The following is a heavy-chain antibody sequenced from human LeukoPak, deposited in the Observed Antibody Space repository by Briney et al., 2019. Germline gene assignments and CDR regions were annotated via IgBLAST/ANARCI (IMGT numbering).Heavy chain of an antibody. V-gene: IGHV3-23*01. Sequence: GRSLRLSCAASGFTFTSFAMNWVRQAPGKRLEWVSTISGDDSTYYADSVKGRFTISRDNSKNTLFLQMNSLRAEDTAVYYCAKNRETGNFFAFDIWGQGTMVTVSS. CDR3: AKNRETGNFFAFDI. CDR1: GFTFTSFA. J-gene: IGHJ3*02. CDR2: ISGDDST. D-gene: IGHD1-7*01.